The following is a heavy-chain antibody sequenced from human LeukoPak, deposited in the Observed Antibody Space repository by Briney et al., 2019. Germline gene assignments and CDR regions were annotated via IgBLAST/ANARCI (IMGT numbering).Heavy chain of an antibody. CDR2: IYYSGNT. CDR3: AGQTGSGLFILP. Sequence: SETLSLTCTVSGVSISSSNSYWGWIRQPPGKGLEWIGSIYYSGNTYYNASLKSQVSISIDTSKDQFSLRLTSVTAADTAVYYCAGQTGSGLFILPGGQGTLVTVSS. D-gene: IGHD3/OR15-3a*01. J-gene: IGHJ4*02. V-gene: IGHV4-39*01. CDR1: GVSISSSNSY.